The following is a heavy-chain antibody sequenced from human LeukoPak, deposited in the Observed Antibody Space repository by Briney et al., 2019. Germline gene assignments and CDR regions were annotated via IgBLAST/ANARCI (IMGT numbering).Heavy chain of an antibody. Sequence: GGSLRLSCAASGFTFSDYYMSWIRQAPGKGLEWVGRIKSKTDGGTTDYAAPVKGRFTISRDDSKNTLYLQMNSLKTEDTAVYYCTTAPSSGWYHYYYYMDVWGKGTTVTVSS. V-gene: IGHV3-15*01. CDR3: TTAPSSGWYHYYYYMDV. J-gene: IGHJ6*03. D-gene: IGHD6-19*01. CDR2: IKSKTDGGTT. CDR1: GFTFSDYY.